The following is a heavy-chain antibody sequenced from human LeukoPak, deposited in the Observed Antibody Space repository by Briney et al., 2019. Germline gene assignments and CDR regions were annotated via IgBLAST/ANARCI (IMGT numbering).Heavy chain of an antibody. V-gene: IGHV1-18*01. Sequence: ASVKVSCKASGYTFSSYGISWVRQAPGQGLEWMGWISAYNGNTNYAQKLQGRVTMTTDTSTSTAYMELRSLRSDDTAVYYCARDISPMSVDWPDYWGQGTLVTVSS. D-gene: IGHD3-9*01. J-gene: IGHJ4*02. CDR1: GYTFSSYG. CDR3: ARDISPMSVDWPDY. CDR2: ISAYNGNT.